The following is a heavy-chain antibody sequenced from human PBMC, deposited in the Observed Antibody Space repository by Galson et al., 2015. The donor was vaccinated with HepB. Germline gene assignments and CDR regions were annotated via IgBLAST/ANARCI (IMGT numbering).Heavy chain of an antibody. CDR3: SSYASDI. J-gene: IGHJ3*02. CDR2: VMPFVGTP. D-gene: IGHD3-16*01. CDR1: GATLNTYA. V-gene: IGHV1-69*06. Sequence: SVKVSCKASGATLNTYAFAWVRQAPGQGLEWMGAVMPFVGTPIYTESLKGRVTISADRATSTLEVSGLTSEDTAVYYCSSYASDIWGQGTMVIVSS.